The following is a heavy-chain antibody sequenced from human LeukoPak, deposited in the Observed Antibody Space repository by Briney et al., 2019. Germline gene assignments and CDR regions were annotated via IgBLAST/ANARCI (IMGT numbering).Heavy chain of an antibody. Sequence: GASVKVSCKVSGYTLTELSMRWVRQAPGKGLEWMGGFDPEDGETIYAQKFQGRVTMTEDTSTDTAYMELSSLRSEDTAVYYCARGLLGYYYDSSGYLGYFDYWGQGTLVTVSS. V-gene: IGHV1-24*01. D-gene: IGHD3-22*01. CDR3: ARGLLGYYYDSSGYLGYFDY. J-gene: IGHJ4*02. CDR2: FDPEDGET. CDR1: GYTLTELS.